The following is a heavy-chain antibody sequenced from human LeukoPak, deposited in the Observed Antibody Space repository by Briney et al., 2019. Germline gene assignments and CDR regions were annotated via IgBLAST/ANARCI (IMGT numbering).Heavy chain of an antibody. J-gene: IGHJ4*02. CDR1: GFTFSSYS. CDR2: ISSSSSYI. CDR3: ARDSNYYGSGSYSRFDY. Sequence: GGPLRLSCAASGFTFSSYSMNWVRQAPGKGLEWVSSISSSSSYIYYADSVKGRFTISRDNAKNSLYLQMNSLRAEDTAVYYCARDSNYYGSGSYSRFDYWGQGTLVTVSS. V-gene: IGHV3-21*01. D-gene: IGHD3-10*01.